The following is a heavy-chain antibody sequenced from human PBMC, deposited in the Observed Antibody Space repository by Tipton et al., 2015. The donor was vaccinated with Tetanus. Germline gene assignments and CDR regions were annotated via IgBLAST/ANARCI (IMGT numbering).Heavy chain of an antibody. CDR2: ISAYNGNT. CDR1: GYTFTSYG. CDR3: ARGIAAAPPLMYNWFDP. D-gene: IGHD6-13*01. Sequence: QLVQSGAEVKKPGASVKVSCKASGYTFTSYGISWVRQAPGQGLEWMGWISAYNGNTNYAQKLQGRVTMTTDTSTSTAYMERRSLRSDATAVYYCARGIAAAPPLMYNWFDPWGQGTLVTVSS. J-gene: IGHJ5*02. V-gene: IGHV1-18*04.